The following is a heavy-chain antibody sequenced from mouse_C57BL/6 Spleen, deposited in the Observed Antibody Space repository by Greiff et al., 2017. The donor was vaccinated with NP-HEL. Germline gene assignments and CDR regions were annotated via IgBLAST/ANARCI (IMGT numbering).Heavy chain of an antibody. V-gene: IGHV1-20*01. Sequence: EVQLQQSGPELVKPGDSVKISCKASGYSFTGYFMNWVMQSHGKSLEWIGRINPYNGDTFYTQKVKGKATLTVDKSYSTAHMELRSLTSEDAAVYYCALREYDGDWYFDVWGTGTTVTVSS. J-gene: IGHJ1*03. CDR1: GYSFTGYF. CDR2: INPYNGDT. CDR3: ALREYDGDWYFDV. D-gene: IGHD2-14*01.